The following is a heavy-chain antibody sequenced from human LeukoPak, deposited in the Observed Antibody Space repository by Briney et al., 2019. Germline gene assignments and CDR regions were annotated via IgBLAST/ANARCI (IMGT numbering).Heavy chain of an antibody. CDR1: GFTFDDYA. CDR3: AKSRVSGYRHPFDY. J-gene: IGHJ4*02. V-gene: IGHV3-9*01. Sequence: GRSLRLSCAASGFTFDDYAMHWVRQAPGKGLEWVSGISWNSGSIGYADSVKGRFTISRDNAKNSLYLQMNSLRAEDTALYYCAKSRVSGYRHPFDYWGQGTLVTVSP. D-gene: IGHD3-22*01. CDR2: ISWNSGSI.